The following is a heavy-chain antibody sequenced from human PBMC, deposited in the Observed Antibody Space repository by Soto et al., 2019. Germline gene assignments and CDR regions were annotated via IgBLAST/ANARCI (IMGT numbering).Heavy chain of an antibody. D-gene: IGHD6-19*01. CDR3: AEGRIAVADRGYFDY. Sequence: EVQLLESGGGLVQPGGSLRLSCEASGFTFNNYAMSWVRQAPGKGLEWVSTISGSGGSTYYADSVKGRFTISRDNSKNTLYLQMNSLRAEDTAVYYCAEGRIAVADRGYFDYWGQGTLVTVSS. V-gene: IGHV3-23*01. J-gene: IGHJ4*02. CDR1: GFTFNNYA. CDR2: ISGSGGST.